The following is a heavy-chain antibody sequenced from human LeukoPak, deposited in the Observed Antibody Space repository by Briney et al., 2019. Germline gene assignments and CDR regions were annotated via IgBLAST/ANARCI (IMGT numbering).Heavy chain of an antibody. CDR2: ISGSGANT. Sequence: GASLRLSCAASGFTFGSYAMNWVRQAPGKGLEWLSAISGSGANTYYADSVKGRFTISRDNSKNTTLYLQMNSLRAEDTAIYYCAKRGSGWDYFDYWGQGTLVTVSS. CDR1: GFTFGSYA. D-gene: IGHD6-19*01. J-gene: IGHJ4*02. CDR3: AKRGSGWDYFDY. V-gene: IGHV3-23*01.